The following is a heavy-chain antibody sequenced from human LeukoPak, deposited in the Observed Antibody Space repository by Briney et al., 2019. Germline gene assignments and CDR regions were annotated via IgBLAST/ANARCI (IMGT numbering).Heavy chain of an antibody. CDR2: INTNTGNP. D-gene: IGHD6-13*01. J-gene: IGHJ5*02. CDR1: GYTFTSYT. CDR3: ARDGVIAAAGPNWFDP. Sequence: GASVKVSCKASGYTFTSYTMNWVRQAPGQGLEWMGWINTNTGNPTYAQGFTGRFVFSLDTSVSTAYLQISSLKAEDTAVYYCARDGVIAAAGPNWFDPWGQGTLVTVSS. V-gene: IGHV7-4-1*02.